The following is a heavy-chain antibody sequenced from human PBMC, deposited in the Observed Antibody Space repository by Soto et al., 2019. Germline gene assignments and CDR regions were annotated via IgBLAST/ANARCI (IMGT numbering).Heavy chain of an antibody. D-gene: IGHD6-13*01. V-gene: IGHV3-7*01. CDR3: VRAIAAADSA. CDR1: GFTFSSYW. CDR2: IKQDGSVK. Sequence: GGSLRLSCAASGFTFSSYWMSWVRQAPGKGLEWVANIKQDGSVKYYVDSVKGRFTISRDNAKNSLFLQMNSLRAEDTAVYYYVRAIAAADSAWGQGTLVTVSS. J-gene: IGHJ1*01.